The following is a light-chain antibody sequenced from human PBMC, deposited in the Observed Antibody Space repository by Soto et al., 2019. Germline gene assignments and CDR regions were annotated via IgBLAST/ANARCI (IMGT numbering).Light chain of an antibody. CDR1: QSVSSSY. CDR3: QQYGSSPPWT. J-gene: IGKJ1*01. Sequence: EIVLTQSPATLSLSPGKRATLSCRASQSVSSSYLAWYQQKPGQAPRLLIYGASSSATGIPDRFSGSGSGTDFTLTISRLEPEDFAVYYCQQYGSSPPWTCGQGTKGDIK. V-gene: IGKV3-20*01. CDR2: GAS.